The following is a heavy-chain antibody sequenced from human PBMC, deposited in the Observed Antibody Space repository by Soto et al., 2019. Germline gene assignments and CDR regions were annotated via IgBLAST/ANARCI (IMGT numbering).Heavy chain of an antibody. CDR2: IYHSGST. Sequence: SETLSLTCAVSGYSISSGYYWGWIRQPPGKGLEWIGSIYHSGSTYYNPSLKSRVTISVDTSKNQFSLKLSSVTAADTAVYYCARVGGSYLGFDYWGQGTLVTVSS. J-gene: IGHJ4*02. V-gene: IGHV4-38-2*01. CDR1: GYSISSGYY. CDR3: ARVGGSYLGFDY. D-gene: IGHD1-26*01.